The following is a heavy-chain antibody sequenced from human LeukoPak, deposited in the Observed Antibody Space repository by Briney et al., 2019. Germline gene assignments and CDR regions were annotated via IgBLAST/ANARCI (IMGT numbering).Heavy chain of an antibody. CDR3: ARYWNDRYFDY. CDR2: INNFGGST. J-gene: IGHJ4*02. Sequence: GGSLRLSCAASGFTFSSYSMGWVRQAPRKGLEWVSVINNFGGSTFYADSVKGRFTISRDDSKSTLYLQMNSLRAEDTAVYYCARYWNDRYFDYWGRGTLVTVSS. CDR1: GFTFSSYS. D-gene: IGHD1-1*01. V-gene: IGHV3-23*01.